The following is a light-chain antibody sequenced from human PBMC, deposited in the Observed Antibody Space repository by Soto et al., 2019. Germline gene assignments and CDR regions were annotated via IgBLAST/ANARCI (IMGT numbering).Light chain of an antibody. V-gene: IGKV3-20*01. Sequence: DIVLTQSPCTLSLSPGVRATLSCRASQSVSSSYVAWHQQKPGQGPRLLVYGTFNRAAGIPDRFSGSGSGTDFALTISRLEPEEFAVYYCQQYGNSPWTFGQGTRVEIK. CDR1: QSVSSSY. J-gene: IGKJ1*01. CDR3: QQYGNSPWT. CDR2: GTF.